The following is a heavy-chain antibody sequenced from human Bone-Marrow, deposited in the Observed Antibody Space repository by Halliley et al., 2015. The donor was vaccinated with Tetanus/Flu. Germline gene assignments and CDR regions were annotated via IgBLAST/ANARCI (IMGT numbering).Heavy chain of an antibody. CDR2: IDPSDSYT. D-gene: IGHD4-4*01. CDR3: ATRVESSDTTVLPES. Sequence: MQLVQSGAEVKKPGESLRISCKGSGYIFSDSWINWVRQVPGKGLEWMGKIDPSDSYTNYSPSFQGHVTMSTDTSISTAFLQWSGLKASDTAIYYCATRVESSDTTVLPESWGQGTLVTVSS. J-gene: IGHJ4*02. CDR1: GYIFSDSW. V-gene: IGHV5-10-1*01.